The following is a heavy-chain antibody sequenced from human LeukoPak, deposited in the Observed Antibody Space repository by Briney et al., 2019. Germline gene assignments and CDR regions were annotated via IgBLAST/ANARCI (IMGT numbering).Heavy chain of an antibody. D-gene: IGHD4/OR15-4a*01. Sequence: PGGSLRLSCAAYGFTFSSYAMNWVRQAPGKGLEWVSDISGSGGSTYHADSVKGRFTISRDNSKNTLYLQMNSLRAEDTAVYYCAKGNVYGGNGMDVWGQGTTVTVSS. CDR2: ISGSGGST. CDR1: GFTFSSYA. J-gene: IGHJ6*02. V-gene: IGHV3-23*01. CDR3: AKGNVYGGNGMDV.